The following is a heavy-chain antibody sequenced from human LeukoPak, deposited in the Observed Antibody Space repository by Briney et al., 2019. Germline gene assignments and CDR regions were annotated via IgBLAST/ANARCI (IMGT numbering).Heavy chain of an antibody. CDR1: GYTFTGYY. Sequence: ASVKVSCKASGYTFTGYYMHWVRQAPGQGLEWMGWINPNSGGTNYAQKFQGRVTMTRDTSISTAYMELSRLRSDDTAVYYCARGGRGGAKPLSPSVDYWGQETLVTVSS. D-gene: IGHD1-26*01. CDR2: INPNSGGT. V-gene: IGHV1-2*02. J-gene: IGHJ4*02. CDR3: ARGGRGGAKPLSPSVDY.